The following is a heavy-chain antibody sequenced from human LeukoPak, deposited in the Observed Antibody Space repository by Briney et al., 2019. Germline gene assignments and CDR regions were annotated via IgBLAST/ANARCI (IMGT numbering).Heavy chain of an antibody. CDR2: MSKDGGDK. CDR3: ARDDLSVSGSYPYYFDH. J-gene: IGHJ4*02. D-gene: IGHD3-16*02. CDR1: GFTVSNFA. V-gene: IGHV3-30*04. Sequence: GGSLRLSCAASGFTVSNFAMHWVRQVPDKGLEWLAVMSKDGGDKHYADSVTGRFTISRDSSKNTLYLRMNSLRGEDTAVYYCARDDLSVSGSYPYYFDHWGQGTPVTVSS.